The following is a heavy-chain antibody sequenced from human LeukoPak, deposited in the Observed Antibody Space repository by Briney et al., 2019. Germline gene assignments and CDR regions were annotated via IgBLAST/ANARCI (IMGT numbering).Heavy chain of an antibody. CDR3: ARGLDCSSTSCQLGWFDP. Sequence: GRSLRLSCAASGFTFSSYAMHWVRQAPGKGLVWVSRINTDGSSTSYADSVKGRFTISRDNAKNTLYLQMNSLRAEDTAVYYCARGLDCSSTSCQLGWFDPWGQGTLVTVSS. D-gene: IGHD2-2*01. V-gene: IGHV3-74*01. CDR2: INTDGSST. CDR1: GFTFSSYA. J-gene: IGHJ5*02.